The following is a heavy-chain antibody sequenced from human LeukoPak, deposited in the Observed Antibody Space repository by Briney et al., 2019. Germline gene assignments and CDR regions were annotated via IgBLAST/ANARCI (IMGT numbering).Heavy chain of an antibody. J-gene: IGHJ4*02. V-gene: IGHV3-21*01. CDR2: ISSSNSYI. D-gene: IGHD3-22*01. Sequence: GGSLRLSCAASGFTFSTYSMTWVRQAPGKGLEWVSSISSSNSYIYYADSVKGRFTSSRDNAKSSLYLQMNSLRAEDTAVYYCARVEDYYDSSGYSAWDYWGQGTLVTVSS. CDR3: ARVEDYYDSSGYSAWDY. CDR1: GFTFSTYS.